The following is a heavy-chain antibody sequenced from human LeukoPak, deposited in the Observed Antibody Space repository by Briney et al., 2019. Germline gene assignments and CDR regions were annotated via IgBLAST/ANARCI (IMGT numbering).Heavy chain of an antibody. V-gene: IGHV3-53*01. J-gene: IGHJ3*02. CDR1: GFTVTSNY. CDR3: AREREGAFDI. CDR2: IYSGGGT. Sequence: GGSLRPSCAASGFTVTSNYMNWVRQAPGKGLEWVSVIYSGGGTYYADSVKGRFTISRDNSKNTLYLQMNSLRAEDTAVYYCAREREGAFDIWGQGTMVTVSS.